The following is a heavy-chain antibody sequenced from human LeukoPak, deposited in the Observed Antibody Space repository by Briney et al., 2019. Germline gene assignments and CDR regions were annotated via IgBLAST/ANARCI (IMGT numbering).Heavy chain of an antibody. Sequence: SETLSLTCSVSGDSVSRSDSYWDWIRQPPGKGLEWIGYIYYSGSTNYNPSLKSRVTISVDTSKNQFSLKLSSVTAADTAVYYCARAERITIFGVVIIKVEAFDIWGQGTMVTVSS. CDR3: ARAERITIFGVVIIKVEAFDI. CDR2: IYYSGST. D-gene: IGHD3-3*01. CDR1: GDSVSRSDSY. J-gene: IGHJ3*02. V-gene: IGHV4-61*08.